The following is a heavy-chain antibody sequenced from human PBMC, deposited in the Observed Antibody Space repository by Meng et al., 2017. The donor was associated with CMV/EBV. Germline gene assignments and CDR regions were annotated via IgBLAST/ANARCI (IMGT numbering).Heavy chain of an antibody. Sequence: SGPTLVKPTQTLTLTCTFSGFSLTTSGVSVGWIRQPPGKALEWLALIYLNDDKRYSPSLKSRLTITKDTSKNQVVLTVTNMDPVDTATYYCAHTWSSNYFDPWGQGTLVTVSS. D-gene: IGHD4-11*01. CDR1: GFSLTTSGVS. CDR2: IYLNDDK. J-gene: IGHJ5*02. CDR3: AHTWSSNYFDP. V-gene: IGHV2-5*01.